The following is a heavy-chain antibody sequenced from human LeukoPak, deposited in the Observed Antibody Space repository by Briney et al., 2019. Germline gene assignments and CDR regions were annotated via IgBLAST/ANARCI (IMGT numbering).Heavy chain of an antibody. CDR3: AKQNQRIFDY. Sequence: GRSLRLSCAASGFTFISYGMHWVRQAPGKGLEWVSAISGSGGSTYYADSVKGRFTISRDNSKNTLYLQMNSLRAEDTAVYYCAKQNQRIFDYWGQGTLVTVSS. J-gene: IGHJ4*02. D-gene: IGHD2-15*01. CDR1: GFTFISYG. CDR2: ISGSGGST. V-gene: IGHV3-23*01.